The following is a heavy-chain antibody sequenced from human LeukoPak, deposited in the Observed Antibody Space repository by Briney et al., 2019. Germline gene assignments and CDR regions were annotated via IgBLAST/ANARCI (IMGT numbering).Heavy chain of an antibody. V-gene: IGHV1-3*01. D-gene: IGHD3-3*01. CDR1: GYTFTSYA. J-gene: IGHJ4*02. Sequence: ASVKVSCKASGYTFTSYAMHWVRQAPGQRLEWMGWINAGNGNTRYSQKFQGRVTITRVTSASTAYMELSSLRSEDTAVYYCARAPSPYYDFWSGYYDYWGQGTLVTVSS. CDR2: INAGNGNT. CDR3: ARAPSPYYDFWSGYYDY.